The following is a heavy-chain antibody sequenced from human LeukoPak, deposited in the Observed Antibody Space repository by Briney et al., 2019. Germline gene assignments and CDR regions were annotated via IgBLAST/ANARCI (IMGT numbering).Heavy chain of an antibody. V-gene: IGHV4-34*01. CDR3: ASLRGTSFYYDSGGYLGY. D-gene: IGHD3-22*01. Sequence: PSETLSLTCGVYGVSFSGYYWSWIRQPPGKGLEWIGEINHSGSTNYNPSLKSRATISVDTSKSHFSLKLSSVTAADTAVYYCASLRGTSFYYDSGGYLGYWGQGTLVTVPS. J-gene: IGHJ4*02. CDR1: GVSFSGYY. CDR2: INHSGST.